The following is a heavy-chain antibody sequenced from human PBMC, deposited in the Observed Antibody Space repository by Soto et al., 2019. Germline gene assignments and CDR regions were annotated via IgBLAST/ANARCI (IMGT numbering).Heavy chain of an antibody. J-gene: IGHJ4*02. Sequence: PSDSLSLACDVSSDSVFISVDYWAWIRQPPGKGLEWIATINHSGSTYHNPSLKSRVTISVDTSKNQFSLILSSVTAADTAVYYCARRYAPRYRSGNNDFDLWGQGTLVTVSS. CDR2: INHSGST. D-gene: IGHD6-19*01. CDR3: ARRYAPRYRSGNNDFDL. CDR1: SDSVFISVDY. V-gene: IGHV4-39*01.